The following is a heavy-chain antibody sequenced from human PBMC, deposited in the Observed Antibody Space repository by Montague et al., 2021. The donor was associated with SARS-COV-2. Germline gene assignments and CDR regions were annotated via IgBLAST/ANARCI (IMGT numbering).Heavy chain of an antibody. CDR1: GGSLSNNY. D-gene: IGHD2-8*01. Sequence: SETLSLTCAVLGGSLSNNYWTWVRQPPGKGMEWIGEVNKSGGTTHYNPSLKGRVKISVDRSSNQMSLNLESVTAADTAVYYCARVPLYLEGFDSWGPGILVAVSS. V-gene: IGHV4-34*01. CDR2: VNKSGGT. J-gene: IGHJ4*02. CDR3: ARVPLYLEGFDS.